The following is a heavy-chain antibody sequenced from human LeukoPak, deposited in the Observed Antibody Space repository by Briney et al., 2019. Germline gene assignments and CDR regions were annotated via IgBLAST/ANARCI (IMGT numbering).Heavy chain of an antibody. D-gene: IGHD5-18*01. CDR3: AKDIGNGYSYGYRYYYGMDV. CDR2: ISWNSGSI. Sequence: GRSLRLSCAASGFTFDDYAMHWVRQAPGKGLEWVSGISWNSGSIGYADSVKGRFTISRDNAKNSLYLQMNSLRAEDTALYYCAKDIGNGYSYGYRYYYGMDVWGQGTTVTVSS. J-gene: IGHJ6*02. CDR1: GFTFDDYA. V-gene: IGHV3-9*01.